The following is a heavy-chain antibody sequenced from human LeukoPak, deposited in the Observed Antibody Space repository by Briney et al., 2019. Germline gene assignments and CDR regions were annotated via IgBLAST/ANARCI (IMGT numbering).Heavy chain of an antibody. CDR3: ARLTKSPLTFDY. CDR2: IYYSGST. V-gene: IGHV4-38-2*02. Sequence: PSETLSLTCSVSGYSISSGYYWGWIRQPPGKGLEWIGSIYYSGSTYYNPSLKSRVTISVDTSKNQFSLKLSSVTAADTAVYYCARLTKSPLTFDYWGQGTLVTVSS. J-gene: IGHJ4*02. D-gene: IGHD3-9*01. CDR1: GYSISSGYY.